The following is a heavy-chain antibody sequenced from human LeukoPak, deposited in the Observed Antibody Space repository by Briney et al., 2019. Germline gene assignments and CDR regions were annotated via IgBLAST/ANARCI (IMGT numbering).Heavy chain of an antibody. Sequence: SETLSLTCTVSGGSISTGGYYWSWIRQHPGKGLEWIAYIYYSGSTYYNPSLKSRVTISVDTSKNQFSLKLSSVTAADTAVYYCARVSIAVAGTIIRYYYYGMDVWGQGTTVTVSS. D-gene: IGHD6-19*01. CDR1: GGSISTGGYY. J-gene: IGHJ6*02. V-gene: IGHV4-31*03. CDR2: IYYSGST. CDR3: ARVSIAVAGTIIRYYYYGMDV.